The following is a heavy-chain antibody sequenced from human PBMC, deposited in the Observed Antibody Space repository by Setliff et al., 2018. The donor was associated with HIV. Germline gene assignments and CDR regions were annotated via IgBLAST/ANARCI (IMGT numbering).Heavy chain of an antibody. CDR1: GGSISSADYY. D-gene: IGHD3-10*01. Sequence: SETLSLTCTVSGGSISSADYYWSRIRQPPGKGLEWIGYIFYRGSTHYNPPPKSRVTISVDTSRNQFSLKLSSVTAADTAVYYCARDRVRTRWLDYWGQGTLVTVSS. V-gene: IGHV4-30-4*08. CDR2: IFYRGST. J-gene: IGHJ4*02. CDR3: ARDRVRTRWLDY.